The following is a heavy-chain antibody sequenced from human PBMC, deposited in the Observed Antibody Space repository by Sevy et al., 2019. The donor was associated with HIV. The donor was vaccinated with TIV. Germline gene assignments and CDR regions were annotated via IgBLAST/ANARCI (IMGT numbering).Heavy chain of an antibody. CDR1: GGSISSGDYY. V-gene: IGHV4-30-4*01. D-gene: IGHD6-13*01. CDR3: ARTHSSSWYFYFDY. Sequence: SETLSLTCTVSGGSISSGDYYWSWIRQPPGKGLEWIGYIYYSGSTYYHPSLKSRVTISVDTSKNQFSLKLSSVTAADTAVHYCARTHSSSWYFYFDYWGQGTLVTVSS. J-gene: IGHJ4*02. CDR2: IYYSGST.